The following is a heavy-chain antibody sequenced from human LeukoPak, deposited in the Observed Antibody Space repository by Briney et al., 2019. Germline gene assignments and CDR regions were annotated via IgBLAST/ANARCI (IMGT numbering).Heavy chain of an antibody. D-gene: IGHD3-22*01. CDR3: ARGGPAPHRITLIVVASSTDAFDI. Sequence: ASVKVSCKASGYTFTSYGISWVQQAPGQGLEWMGWISAYNGDTNYAQKLQGRVTMTTDTSTSTAYMELRSLRSDDTAVYYCARGGPAPHRITLIVVASSTDAFDIWGQGTMVTVSS. V-gene: IGHV1-18*01. CDR2: ISAYNGDT. CDR1: GYTFTSYG. J-gene: IGHJ3*02.